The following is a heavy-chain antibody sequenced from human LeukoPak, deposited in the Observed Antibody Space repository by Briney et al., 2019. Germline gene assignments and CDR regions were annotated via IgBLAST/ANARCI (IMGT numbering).Heavy chain of an antibody. V-gene: IGHV4-34*01. Sequence: NPSETLSLTCAGYGGSFSGYYWSWIRQPPGKGLEWIGEINHSGSTNYNPSLKSRVTISVDTSKNQFSLKLSSVTAADTAVYYCARGTRHYVWGSYRSYYFDYWGQGTLVTVSS. D-gene: IGHD3-16*02. CDR3: ARGTRHYVWGSYRSYYFDY. J-gene: IGHJ4*02. CDR2: INHSGST. CDR1: GGSFSGYY.